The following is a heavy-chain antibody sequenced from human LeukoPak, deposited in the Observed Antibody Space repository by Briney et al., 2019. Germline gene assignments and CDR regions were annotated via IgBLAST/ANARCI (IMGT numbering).Heavy chain of an antibody. CDR3: ARTAANGPIDY. V-gene: IGHV4-39*01. CDR1: GGSISNSGYY. J-gene: IGHJ4*02. Sequence: PSETLSLTCTVSGGSISNSGYYWAWIRQPPGKGLEWIAHIFYSGTSYYSPSLKSRVTISLDTSKNQFSLKLSSVTAADTAVHYCARTAANGPIDYWGQGTLVTVSS. CDR2: IFYSGTS. D-gene: IGHD2-8*01.